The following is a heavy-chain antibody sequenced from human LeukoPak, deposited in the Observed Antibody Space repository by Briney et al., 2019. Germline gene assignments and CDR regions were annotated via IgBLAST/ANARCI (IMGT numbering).Heavy chain of an antibody. V-gene: IGHV1-18*01. J-gene: IGHJ4*02. D-gene: IGHD3-22*01. CDR2: ISAYNGNT. CDR1: GYTFTSYG. Sequence: ASVKVSCKASGYTFTSYGISWVRQAPGQGLEWMGWISAYNGNTNYAQKLQGRVTMTTDTSTSTAYMELRSLRSDDTAVYYCAREQVYGYYDSSGYWDYWGQGTLVTVSS. CDR3: AREQVYGYYDSSGYWDY.